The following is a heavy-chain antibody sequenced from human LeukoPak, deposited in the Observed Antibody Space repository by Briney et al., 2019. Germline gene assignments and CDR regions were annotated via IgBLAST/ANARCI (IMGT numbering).Heavy chain of an antibody. V-gene: IGHV3-21*01. CDR3: ARVRRRDCSGGSCPYYFDY. CDR1: GFTFSSYS. Sequence: GGSLRLSCAASGFTFSSYSMNWVRQAPGKGLEWVSSISSSSSYIYYADSVKGRFTISRDNAKNSLYLQMNSLRAEDTAVYYCARVRRRDCSGGSCPYYFDYWGQGTLVTVSS. D-gene: IGHD2-15*01. CDR2: ISSSSSYI. J-gene: IGHJ4*02.